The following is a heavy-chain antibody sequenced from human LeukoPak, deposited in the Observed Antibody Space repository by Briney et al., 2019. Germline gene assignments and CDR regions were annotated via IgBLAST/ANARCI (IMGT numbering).Heavy chain of an antibody. Sequence: PSETLSLTCAVSGGSISSGTYFWSWIRQPPGKGLEWIGYVYHNGNLYYNPSLKSRVTISVDRSKNQFSLNLKFVTAADTAVYYCAREGEPYGFDYWGQGALVTVSS. J-gene: IGHJ4*02. V-gene: IGHV4-30-2*01. CDR2: VYHNGNL. CDR1: GGSISSGTYF. D-gene: IGHD3-10*01. CDR3: AREGEPYGFDY.